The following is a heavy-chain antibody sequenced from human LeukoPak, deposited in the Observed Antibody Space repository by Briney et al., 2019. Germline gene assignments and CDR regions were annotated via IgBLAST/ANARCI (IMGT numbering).Heavy chain of an antibody. CDR3: ARSVVPAATIFDY. J-gene: IGHJ4*02. Sequence: SETLSLTCVVYGGSFSDHYWSWIRQPPGKGLEWIGEINHSGSANYNPSLKSRVTISVDTSKNQFSLKLSSVTAADTAVYYCARSVVPAATIFDYWGRGTLVTVSS. CDR1: GGSFSDHY. D-gene: IGHD2-2*01. CDR2: INHSGSA. V-gene: IGHV4-34*01.